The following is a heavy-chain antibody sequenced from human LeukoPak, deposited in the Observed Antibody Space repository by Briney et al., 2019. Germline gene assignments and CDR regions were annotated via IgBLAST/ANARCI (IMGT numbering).Heavy chain of an antibody. J-gene: IGHJ4*02. D-gene: IGHD2-8*02. CDR3: ARLEYWAFDF. V-gene: IGHV6-1*01. CDR2: TYYRSKWST. Sequence: SQTLSLTSAISGDXVSINSAAWNWIRQYPSSCIEWLGRTYYRSKWSTHYAVSVKSPITVNPDTPKNQFSRQLNAVTPEDTAVYYCARLEYWAFDFWGQGTLITVSS. CDR1: GDXVSINSAA.